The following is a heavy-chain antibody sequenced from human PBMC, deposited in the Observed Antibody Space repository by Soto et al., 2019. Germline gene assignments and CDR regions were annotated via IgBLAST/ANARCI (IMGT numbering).Heavy chain of an antibody. CDR3: AAESIAVAGTRHYYYGMDV. Sequence: GASEKVFSKASGFTFTSSSVQWVRQAREQRLEWIGWIVVGSGNTNYAQKFQERVTITRDMSTSTAYMELSSLRSEDTAVYYCAAESIAVAGTRHYYYGMDVWGQGTTVTVSS. CDR1: GFTFTSSS. J-gene: IGHJ6*02. CDR2: IVVGSGNT. V-gene: IGHV1-58*01. D-gene: IGHD6-19*01.